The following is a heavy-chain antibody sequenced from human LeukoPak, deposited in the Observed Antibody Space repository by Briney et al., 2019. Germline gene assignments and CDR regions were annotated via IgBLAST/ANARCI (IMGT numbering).Heavy chain of an antibody. V-gene: IGHV1-69*13. J-gene: IGHJ6*02. Sequence: ASVKVSCKASGGAFSSYAISWARQASGQGLEWMGGIIPIFGTANYAQKFQGRVTITADESTSTAYMELSSLRSEDTAVYYCARPSITMVRLYGMDVWGQGTTVTVSS. CDR3: ARPSITMVRLYGMDV. CDR2: IIPIFGTA. D-gene: IGHD3-10*01. CDR1: GGAFSSYA.